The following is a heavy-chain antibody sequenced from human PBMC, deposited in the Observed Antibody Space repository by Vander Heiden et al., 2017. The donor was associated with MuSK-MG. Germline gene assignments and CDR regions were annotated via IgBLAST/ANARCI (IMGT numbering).Heavy chain of an antibody. CDR3: APSPRRERWFDP. J-gene: IGHJ5*02. Sequence: EVQLVESGGGLVQPGGSLRLSCEASGFLFSANWMNWVRQAPGKGLEWVANIKQDGSEKFYADSVKGRFTISRDNAKNSLFLQMNSLRADDTAVYYCAPSPRRERWFDPWGQGTRVTVSS. V-gene: IGHV3-7*03. CDR2: IKQDGSEK. CDR1: GFLFSANW. D-gene: IGHD1-26*01.